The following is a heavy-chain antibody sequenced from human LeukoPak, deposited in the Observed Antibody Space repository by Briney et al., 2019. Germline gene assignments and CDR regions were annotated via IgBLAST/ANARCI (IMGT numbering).Heavy chain of an antibody. D-gene: IGHD3-10*01. CDR2: INHSGST. V-gene: IGHV4-34*01. Sequence: PSETLSLTCAVYGGSFSGYYWSWIRQPPGKGLEWIGEINHSGSTNYNPSLKSRVTISVGTSKNQFSLKLSSVTAADTAVYYCARVMRGVKYYYFDYWGQGTLVTVSS. CDR3: ARVMRGVKYYYFDY. CDR1: GGSFSGYY. J-gene: IGHJ4*02.